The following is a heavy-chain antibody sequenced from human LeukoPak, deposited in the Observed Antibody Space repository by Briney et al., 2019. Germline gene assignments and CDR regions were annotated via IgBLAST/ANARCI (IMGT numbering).Heavy chain of an antibody. CDR3: ARHFNSLGAVDI. Sequence: SETLSLTCTVSGDSINGYYWSWIRQPPGKGLEWIGYIHYSGPTDPNPSLKSRVTISVDTSKNHFSLKLTSVTAADTAVYYCARHFNSLGAVDIWGQGTMVTVSS. D-gene: IGHD2-21*01. J-gene: IGHJ3*02. V-gene: IGHV4-59*08. CDR2: IHYSGPT. CDR1: GDSINGYY.